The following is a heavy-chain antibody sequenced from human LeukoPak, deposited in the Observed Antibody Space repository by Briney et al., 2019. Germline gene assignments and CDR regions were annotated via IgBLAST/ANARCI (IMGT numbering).Heavy chain of an antibody. CDR2: IYYSGST. CDR3: ARGGSSGWYVY. J-gene: IGHJ4*02. V-gene: IGHV4-59*01. D-gene: IGHD6-19*01. CDR1: GGSISSYY. Sequence: SETLSLTCTVSGGSISSYYLTWIRQTPGKGLEWIGYIYYSGSTNYNPSLKSRVTISVDTSKNRFSLKLNSVTAADTAVYYCARGGSSGWYVYWGQGPLVTVSP.